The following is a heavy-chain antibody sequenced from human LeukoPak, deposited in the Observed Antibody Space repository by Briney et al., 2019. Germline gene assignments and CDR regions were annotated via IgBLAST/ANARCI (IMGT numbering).Heavy chain of an antibody. CDR3: ARESYGYGDYGYFDY. Sequence: SETLSLTCTVSGGSISTYYWSWIRRPPGKGLEWIGYIYYSGSTNYNPSLKSRVTISVDTSKNQFSLKLSSVIAADTAVYYCARESYGYGDYGYFDYWGQGTLVTVSS. J-gene: IGHJ4*02. D-gene: IGHD4-17*01. V-gene: IGHV4-59*01. CDR2: IYYSGST. CDR1: GGSISTYY.